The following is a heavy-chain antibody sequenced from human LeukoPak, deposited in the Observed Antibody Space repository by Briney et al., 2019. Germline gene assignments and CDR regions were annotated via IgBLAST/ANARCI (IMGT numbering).Heavy chain of an antibody. J-gene: IGHJ3*02. CDR2: ISGSGGST. D-gene: IGHD2-8*02. Sequence: GGSLRLSCAASGFTFSSYGMSWVRQAPGKGLEWVSAISGSGGSTYYADSVKGRFTISRDNSKNTLYLQMNSLRAEDTAVYYCARAWSRVDPFDMWGQGTMVTVSS. CDR3: ARAWSRVDPFDM. CDR1: GFTFSSYG. V-gene: IGHV3-23*01.